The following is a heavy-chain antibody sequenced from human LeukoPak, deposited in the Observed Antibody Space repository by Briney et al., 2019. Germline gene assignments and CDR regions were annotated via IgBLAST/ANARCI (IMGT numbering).Heavy chain of an antibody. J-gene: IGHJ4*02. CDR1: GGSISSYY. CDR3: ARNGGIAAIGY. D-gene: IGHD6-13*01. Sequence: SETLSLTCTVSGGSISSYYWSWIRQPPGKGLEWIGYIYYSGSTNYNPSLKSRVTISVDTSKNQFSLKLSSVTAADTAVYYCARNGGIAAIGYWGREPWSPSPQ. CDR2: IYYSGST. V-gene: IGHV4-59*01.